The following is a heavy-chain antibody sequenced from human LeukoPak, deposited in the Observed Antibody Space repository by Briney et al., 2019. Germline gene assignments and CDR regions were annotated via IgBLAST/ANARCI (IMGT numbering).Heavy chain of an antibody. D-gene: IGHD6-13*01. CDR3: ARWASLIAAAGGGDAFDI. CDR2: ISSSSSCI. Sequence: GGSLRLSCAASGFTFSSYSMNWVRQAPGKGLEWVSSISSSSSCIYYADSAKGRFTISRDNAKNSLYLQMNSLRAEDTAVYYCARWASLIAAAGGGDAFDIWGQGTMVTVSS. J-gene: IGHJ3*02. CDR1: GFTFSSYS. V-gene: IGHV3-21*01.